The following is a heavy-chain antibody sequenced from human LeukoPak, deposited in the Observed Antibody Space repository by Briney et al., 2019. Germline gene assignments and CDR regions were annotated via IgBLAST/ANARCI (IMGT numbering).Heavy chain of an antibody. CDR3: ARDEDGYLDY. Sequence: GGSLRLSCAASGFTFSGYPIHWVRQAPGKGLEWVAVIWYDGSNKYYADSVKGRFTISRDNSKNTLYLQMNSLRAEDTAVYYCARDEDGYLDYWGQGTLVTVSS. CDR1: GFTFSGYP. CDR2: IWYDGSNK. D-gene: IGHD2-15*01. J-gene: IGHJ4*02. V-gene: IGHV3-33*01.